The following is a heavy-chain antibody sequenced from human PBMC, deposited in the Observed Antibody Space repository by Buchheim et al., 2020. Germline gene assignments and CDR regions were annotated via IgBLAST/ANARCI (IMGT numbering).Heavy chain of an antibody. J-gene: IGHJ6*03. Sequence: QVQLVESGGGVVQPGRSLRLSCAASGFTFSSYGMHWVRQAPGKGLEWVAVIWYDGSNKYYADSVKGRFTISRDNSKNTLYLQMNSLRAEDTAVYYCARGWGPYCSSTSCYINYYYYMDVWGKGTT. D-gene: IGHD2-2*02. V-gene: IGHV3-33*01. CDR1: GFTFSSYG. CDR2: IWYDGSNK. CDR3: ARGWGPYCSSTSCYINYYYYMDV.